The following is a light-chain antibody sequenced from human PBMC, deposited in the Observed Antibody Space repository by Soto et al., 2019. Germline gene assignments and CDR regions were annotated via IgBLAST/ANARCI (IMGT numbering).Light chain of an antibody. CDR2: AAA. CDR1: QSISSY. Sequence: DIQMTQSPSSLAASVGGRCTITCRASQSISSYLNWYQQKPGKAPKLLXDAAASLQSGVPARFSGSGSGTEFTLTINSLQSEDFAVYYCQQRNSWPPTFTFGQGTRLEIK. V-gene: IGKV1-39*01. CDR3: QQRNSWPPTFT. J-gene: IGKJ5*01.